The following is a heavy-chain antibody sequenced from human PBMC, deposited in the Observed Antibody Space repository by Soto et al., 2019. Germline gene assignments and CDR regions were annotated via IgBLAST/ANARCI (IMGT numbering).Heavy chain of an antibody. V-gene: IGHV4-39*01. D-gene: IGHD4-17*01. CDR1: GGSISSSSYY. Sequence: PSGTLCLTCAASGGSISSSSYYWGCIRQPPGKGLEWIGSIYYSGSTYYNPSLKSRVTISVDTSKNQFSLKLSSVTAADTAVYYCARPSGDYGGNLYYFDYWGQGTLVTVSS. J-gene: IGHJ4*02. CDR3: ARPSGDYGGNLYYFDY. CDR2: IYYSGST.